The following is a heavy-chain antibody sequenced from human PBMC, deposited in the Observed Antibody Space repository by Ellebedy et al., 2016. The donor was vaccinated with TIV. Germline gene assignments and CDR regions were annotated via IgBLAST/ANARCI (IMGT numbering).Heavy chain of an antibody. CDR3: ARGRPETVQRGYDYYYYYYMDV. V-gene: IGHV3-23*01. CDR1: GFDFSGYA. Sequence: GESLKISCAASGFDFSGYAVSWVRQAPGKGLEWVSGISGSGGSTNYADSVKGRFTISRDNSKNSLYLLMNSLRAGDTAVYYCARGRPETVQRGYDYYYYYYMDVWGKGTTVTVTS. J-gene: IGHJ6*03. D-gene: IGHD5-12*01. CDR2: ISGSGGST.